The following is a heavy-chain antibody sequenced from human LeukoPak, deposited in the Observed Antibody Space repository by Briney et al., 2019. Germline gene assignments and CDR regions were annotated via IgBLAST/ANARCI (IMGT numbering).Heavy chain of an antibody. CDR3: ARGARTPSGYGSRTAGRANWFDP. Sequence: SETLSLTCAVYGGSFSGYYWSWIRQPPGKGLEWIGEISHIGGTNYNPSLKSRVTISVDTSKNQFSLKLSSVTAADTAVYYCARGARTPSGYGSRTAGRANWFDPWGQGTLVTVSS. V-gene: IGHV4-34*01. CDR2: ISHIGGT. CDR1: GGSFSGYY. D-gene: IGHD5-12*01. J-gene: IGHJ5*02.